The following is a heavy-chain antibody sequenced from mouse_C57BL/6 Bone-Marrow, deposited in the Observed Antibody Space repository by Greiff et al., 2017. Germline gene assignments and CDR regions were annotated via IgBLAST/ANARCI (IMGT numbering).Heavy chain of an antibody. V-gene: IGHV7-3*01. J-gene: IGHJ3*01. CDR1: GFTFTDYY. CDR3: ARYDGSPFAY. Sequence: EVMLVESGGGLVQPGGSLSLSCAASGFTFTDYYMSWVRQPPGKALEWLGFIRNKANGYTTEYSASEKGRFTISRDNSQSILYLQMNALRAEDSATYYCARYDGSPFAYWGQGTLVTVSA. D-gene: IGHD2-3*01. CDR2: IRNKANGYTT.